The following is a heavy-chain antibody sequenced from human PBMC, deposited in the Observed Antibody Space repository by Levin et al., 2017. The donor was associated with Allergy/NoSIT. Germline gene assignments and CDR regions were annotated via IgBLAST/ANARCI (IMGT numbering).Heavy chain of an antibody. CDR3: VREIAEEGT. CDR1: GFTFSNYA. CDR2: ISDDGSSE. V-gene: IGHV3-30-3*01. Sequence: GESLKISCAASGFTFSNYAMHWVRQAPGKGLEWVGVISDDGSSEYYIDSVKGRFTISRDNSKNRLYLQMDSLRAEDTALYYCVREIAEEGTWGQGTLVMVSS. D-gene: IGHD1-1*01. J-gene: IGHJ4*02.